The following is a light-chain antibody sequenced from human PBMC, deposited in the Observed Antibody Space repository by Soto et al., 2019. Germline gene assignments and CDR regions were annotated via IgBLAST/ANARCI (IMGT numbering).Light chain of an antibody. Sequence: QSVLTQPPSASEAPGQRVTISCSGGSSNIGSKPVTWYQHVSGTAPKLLMYSNDQRPSGVPDRFSGSKSGTSASLAISGLQAEDEGDYFCAAWDDSLKSFVFGTGTKLTVL. V-gene: IGLV1-44*01. CDR2: SND. CDR1: SSNIGSKP. CDR3: AAWDDSLKSFV. J-gene: IGLJ1*01.